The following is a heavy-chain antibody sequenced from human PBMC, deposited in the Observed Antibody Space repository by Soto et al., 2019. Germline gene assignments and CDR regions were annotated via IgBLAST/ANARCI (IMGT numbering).Heavy chain of an antibody. V-gene: IGHV1-24*01. CDR2: FDPEDGET. Sequence: ASVKVSCKVSGYTLTELSMHWVRQAPGKGLEWMGGFDPEDGETIYAQKFQGRVTMTEDTSTDTAYMELSSLRSEDTAVYYCATYDFWSGYIDYWGQGTLVTVSS. J-gene: IGHJ4*02. CDR3: ATYDFWSGYIDY. D-gene: IGHD3-3*01. CDR1: GYTLTELS.